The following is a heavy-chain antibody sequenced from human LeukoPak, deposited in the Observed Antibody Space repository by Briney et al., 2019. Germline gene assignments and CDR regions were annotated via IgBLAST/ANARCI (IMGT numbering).Heavy chain of an antibody. CDR1: GFTFSSYA. CDR3: AKDRSSGWYYYFDY. CDR2: ISGSGGST. D-gene: IGHD6-19*01. J-gene: IGHJ4*02. Sequence: GGSLRLSCAASGFTFSSYAMSWVRQAPGKGLEWVSAISGSGGSTYYADSVKGRFTTSRDNSKNTLHLQMNSLRAEDTAVYYCAKDRSSGWYYYFDYWGQGTLVTVSS. V-gene: IGHV3-23*01.